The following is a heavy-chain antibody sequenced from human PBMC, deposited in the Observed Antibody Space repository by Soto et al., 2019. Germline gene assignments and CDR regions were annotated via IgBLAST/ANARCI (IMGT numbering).Heavy chain of an antibody. J-gene: IGHJ5*02. CDR3: VRDGTKTLRDWFDP. CDR1: GASISGFY. V-gene: IGHV4-4*07. Sequence: SETLSLTCTVSGASISGFYWSWIRKSAGKGLEWIGRIYATGTTDYNPSLKSRVMMSVDTSKKQISLKLRSVTAADTAVYYCVRDGTKTLRDWFDPWGQGISVTVSS. CDR2: IYATGTT. D-gene: IGHD1-1*01.